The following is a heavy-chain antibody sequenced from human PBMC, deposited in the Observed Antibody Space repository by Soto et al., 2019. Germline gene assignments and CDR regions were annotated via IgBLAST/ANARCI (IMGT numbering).Heavy chain of an antibody. CDR2: ISYDGSNK. Sequence: GGSLRLSCAASGFTFSSYAMHWVRQAPGKGLEWVAVISYDGSNKYYADSVKGRFTISRDNSKNTLYLQMNSLRAEDTAVYYCARDFLVELSYSPLDYWGQGTLVTVSS. V-gene: IGHV3-30-3*01. J-gene: IGHJ4*02. D-gene: IGHD1-7*01. CDR3: ARDFLVELSYSPLDY. CDR1: GFTFSSYA.